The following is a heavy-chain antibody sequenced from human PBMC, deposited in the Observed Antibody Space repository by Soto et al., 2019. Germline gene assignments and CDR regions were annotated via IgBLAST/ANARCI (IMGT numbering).Heavy chain of an antibody. CDR2: MNPNSGNT. J-gene: IGHJ1*01. V-gene: IGHV1-8*01. CDR1: GYTFTSYD. Sequence: ASVKVSCKASGYTFTSYDINWVRQATGQGLGWMGWMNPNSGNTGYAQKFQGRVTMTRNTSISTAYMELSSLRSEDTAVYYCARGPYGDYEQYFQHWGQGTLVTVSS. CDR3: ARGPYGDYEQYFQH. D-gene: IGHD4-17*01.